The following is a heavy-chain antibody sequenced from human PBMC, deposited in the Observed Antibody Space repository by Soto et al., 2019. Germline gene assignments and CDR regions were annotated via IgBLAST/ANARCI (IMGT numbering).Heavy chain of an antibody. V-gene: IGHV4-31*03. CDR1: GGSISSGGYY. D-gene: IGHD3-16*01. Sequence: SETLSLTCTVSGGSISSGGYYWSWIRQHPGKGLEWIGYIYYSGSTYYNPSLKSRVTISVDTSKNQFSLKLSSVTAADTAVYYCARDGGDPDSGYYYGLDVWGQGTTVTVAS. CDR3: ARDGGDPDSGYYYGLDV. CDR2: IYYSGST. J-gene: IGHJ6*02.